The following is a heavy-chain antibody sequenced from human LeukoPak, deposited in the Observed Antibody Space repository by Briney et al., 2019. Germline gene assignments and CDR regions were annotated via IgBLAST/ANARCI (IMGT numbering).Heavy chain of an antibody. Sequence: GGSLRLSCSASGFTLSNFGMHWVRQAPGKGLEWVAFIHFDGSNTNYGDSVKGRFTISRDNSRNTVYLQMNSLRPDDTAMYHYVQGGFCSITGCSNLGWFDPWGQGTQVTVS. CDR3: VQGGFCSITGCSNLGWFDP. J-gene: IGHJ5*02. CDR1: GFTLSNFG. CDR2: IHFDGSNT. D-gene: IGHD2-2*01. V-gene: IGHV3-30*02.